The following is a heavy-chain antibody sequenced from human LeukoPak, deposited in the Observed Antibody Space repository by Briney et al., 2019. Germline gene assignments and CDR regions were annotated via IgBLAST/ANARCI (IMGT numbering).Heavy chain of an antibody. CDR2: IYHSGST. Sequence: SETLSLTCTVSGYSISSGYYWGWVRQPPGKGLEWIGSIYHSGSTYYNPSLKSRVTISVDTSKNQFSLKLSSVTAADTAVYYCARDPIVGALIDYWGQGTLVTVSS. CDR1: GYSISSGYY. CDR3: ARDPIVGALIDY. V-gene: IGHV4-38-2*02. D-gene: IGHD1-26*01. J-gene: IGHJ4*02.